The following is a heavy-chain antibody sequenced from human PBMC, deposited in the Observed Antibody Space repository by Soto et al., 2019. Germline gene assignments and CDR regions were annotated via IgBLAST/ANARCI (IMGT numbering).Heavy chain of an antibody. CDR3: ARDHPHSYGIYYFDY. V-gene: IGHV4-59*01. J-gene: IGHJ4*02. D-gene: IGHD5-18*01. Sequence: QVQLQESGPGLVKPSETLSLTCTVSGGSITNYWSWIRQPPGKGLEWIGYIYSSGSTNYNPSLKSRVTISADTSKNQVSLKLTSVTAEDTAVYYCARDHPHSYGIYYFDYWGQGTLVTVSS. CDR2: IYSSGST. CDR1: GGSITNY.